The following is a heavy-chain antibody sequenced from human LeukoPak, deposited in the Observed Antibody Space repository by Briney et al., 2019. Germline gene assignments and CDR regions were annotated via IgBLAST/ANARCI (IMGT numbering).Heavy chain of an antibody. J-gene: IGHJ4*02. V-gene: IGHV4-39*07. CDR1: GGSISSSNYY. D-gene: IGHD3-3*01. Sequence: PSETLSLTCTVSGGSISSSNYYWGWIRQPPGKGLEWIGSIYCSGSTYYNPSLKSRVTISVDTSKNQFSLKLSSVTAADTAVYYCARGLVWYPDWGQGTLVTVSS. CDR3: ARGLVWYPD. CDR2: IYCSGST.